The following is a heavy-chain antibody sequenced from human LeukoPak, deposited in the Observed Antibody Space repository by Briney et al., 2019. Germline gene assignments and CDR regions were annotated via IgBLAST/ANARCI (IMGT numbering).Heavy chain of an antibody. D-gene: IGHD6-6*01. CDR3: AKDLMESSPSLKVDY. Sequence: GGSLRLSCAASGFTFSSYAMTWVRQAPGKGLEWVSAISGSGGSTYYADSVKGRFTISRDNSKNTLFLQMNSLRAEDTAVYYCAKDLMESSPSLKVDYWGQGTLVTVSS. CDR2: ISGSGGST. CDR1: GFTFSSYA. J-gene: IGHJ4*02. V-gene: IGHV3-23*01.